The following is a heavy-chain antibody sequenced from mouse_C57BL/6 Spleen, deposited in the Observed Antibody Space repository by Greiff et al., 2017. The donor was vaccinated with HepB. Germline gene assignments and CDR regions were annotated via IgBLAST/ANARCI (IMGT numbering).Heavy chain of an antibody. CDR1: GYTFTSYW. CDR3: ARGKFYDDYDWGFDY. Sequence: VQLQQPGAELVKPGASVKMSCKASGYTFTSYWITWVKQRPGQGLEWIGDIYPGSGSTNYNEKFKSKATLTVDTSSSTAYMQLSSLTSEDSAVYDCARGKFYDDYDWGFDYWGQGTTLTVSS. J-gene: IGHJ2*01. V-gene: IGHV1-55*01. D-gene: IGHD2-4*01. CDR2: IYPGSGST.